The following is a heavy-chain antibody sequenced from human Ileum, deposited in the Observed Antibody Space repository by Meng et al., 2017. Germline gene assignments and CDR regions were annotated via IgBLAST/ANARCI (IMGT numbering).Heavy chain of an antibody. CDR2: ISASGDLI. CDR3: ARGVVVVATTTTPFAY. D-gene: IGHD2-2*01. Sequence: GESLKISCAASGFSVRHYGMNWVRQAPGKGLQWVSRISASGDLIYYADSVKGRFTISRDDATDTLYLQMNSLRVDDTAVYYCARGVVVVATTTTPFAYWGQGTLVTVSS. J-gene: IGHJ4*02. V-gene: IGHV3-21*01. CDR1: GFSVRHYG.